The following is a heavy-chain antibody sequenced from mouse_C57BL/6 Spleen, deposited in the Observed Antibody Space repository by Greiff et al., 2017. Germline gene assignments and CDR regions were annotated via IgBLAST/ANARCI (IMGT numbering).Heavy chain of an antibody. Sequence: QVQLQQSGAELARPGASVKLSCKASGYTFTSYGISWVKQRTGQGLEWIGEIYPRSGNTYYNEKFKGKATLTADKSSSTAYMELRSLTSEDSAVYFCAREGDYPGYCDVWGTGTTVTVSS. CDR3: AREGDYPGYCDV. J-gene: IGHJ1*03. D-gene: IGHD1-1*02. V-gene: IGHV1-81*01. CDR1: GYTFTSYG. CDR2: IYPRSGNT.